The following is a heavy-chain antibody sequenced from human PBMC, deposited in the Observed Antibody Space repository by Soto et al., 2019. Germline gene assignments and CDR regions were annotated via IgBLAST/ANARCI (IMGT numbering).Heavy chain of an antibody. J-gene: IGHJ6*02. D-gene: IGHD6-19*01. Sequence: SETLSLTCTGSCGSVSSGSYYWSWIRQPPGKGLEWIGYIYYSGSTNYNPSLKSRVTISVDTSKNQFSLKLSSVTAADTAVYYCARDLLGGVAGDYYYYGMDVWGQGTTVTVSS. V-gene: IGHV4-61*01. CDR3: ARDLLGGVAGDYYYYGMDV. CDR2: IYYSGST. CDR1: CGSVSSGSYY.